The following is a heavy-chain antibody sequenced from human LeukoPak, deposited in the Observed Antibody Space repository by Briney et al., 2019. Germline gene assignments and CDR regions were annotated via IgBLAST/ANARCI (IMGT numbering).Heavy chain of an antibody. CDR3: ARRSYYDFWSGYRG. Sequence: SETLSLSCTISGGSINNYHWSWIRRPAGKGLEWIGRISASGSTTYNPSLKSRVTMSVDTSENQFSLNLSSVTAADTAVYYCARRSYYDFWSGYRGWGQGTLVTVSS. V-gene: IGHV4-4*07. J-gene: IGHJ4*02. CDR2: ISASGST. CDR1: GGSINNYH. D-gene: IGHD3-3*01.